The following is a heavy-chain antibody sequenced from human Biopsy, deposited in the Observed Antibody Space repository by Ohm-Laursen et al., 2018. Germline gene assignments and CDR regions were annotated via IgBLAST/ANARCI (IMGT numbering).Heavy chain of an antibody. J-gene: IGHJ6*02. CDR1: GESFNGYY. CDR3: VRGVDYYDPYHYYALDV. V-gene: IGHV4-34*01. Sequence: TLSLTCAVYGESFNGYYWSWIRQTPGKGLEWIGEINHSGRTNYNPSLKSRVTISVDTSKNQFSLKVRSVTAADTAVYYCVRGVDYYDPYHYYALDVWGQGTTVTVSS. CDR2: INHSGRT. D-gene: IGHD3-22*01.